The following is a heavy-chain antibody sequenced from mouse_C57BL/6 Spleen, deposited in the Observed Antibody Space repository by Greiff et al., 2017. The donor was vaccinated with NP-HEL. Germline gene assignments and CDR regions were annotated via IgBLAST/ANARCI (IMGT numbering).Heavy chain of an antibody. CDR1: GYTFTDYE. CDR3: TRRAYYSNYAMDY. CDR2: IDPETGGT. D-gene: IGHD2-5*01. J-gene: IGHJ4*01. V-gene: IGHV1-15*01. Sequence: QVQLKQSGAELVRPGASVTLSCKASGYTFTDYEMHWVKQTPVHGLEWIGAIDPETGGTAYNQKFKGKAILTADKSSSTAYMELRSLTSEDSAVYYCTRRAYYSNYAMDYWGQGTSVTVSS.